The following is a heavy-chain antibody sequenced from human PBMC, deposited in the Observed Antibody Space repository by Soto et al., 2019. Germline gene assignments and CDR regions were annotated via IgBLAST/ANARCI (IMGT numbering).Heavy chain of an antibody. CDR2: IYPGDSDT. Sequence: PGESLKISCKGSGYSFTSYCIGWVRQMPGKGLEWMGIIYPGDSDTRYSPSFQGQVTISADKSISTAYLQWSSLKASDTAMYYCARHGSGSYYNDAFDIWGQGTMVTVSS. CDR3: ARHGSGSYYNDAFDI. J-gene: IGHJ3*02. D-gene: IGHD3-10*01. V-gene: IGHV5-51*01. CDR1: GYSFTSYC.